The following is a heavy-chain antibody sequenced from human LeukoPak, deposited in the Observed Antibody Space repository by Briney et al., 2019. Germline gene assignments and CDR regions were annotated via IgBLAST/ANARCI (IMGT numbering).Heavy chain of an antibody. CDR1: GFTFSSYD. D-gene: IGHD5-24*01. CDR2: ISGSGDST. CDR3: ARDYGYNSPYYFGY. J-gene: IGHJ4*02. Sequence: PGGSLRLSCAASGFTFSSYDMTWVRQAPGRGLEWVSGISGSGDSTYYADSVKGRFTISRDNSRNTLYLQMNSLRAEDTAVYYCARDYGYNSPYYFGYWGQGTLVTVSS. V-gene: IGHV3-23*01.